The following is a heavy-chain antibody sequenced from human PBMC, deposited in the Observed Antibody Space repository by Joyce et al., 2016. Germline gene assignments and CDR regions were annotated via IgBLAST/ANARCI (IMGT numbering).Heavy chain of an antibody. V-gene: IGHV4-34*02. D-gene: IGHD5-18*01. Sequence: QVQLQQWGGGLLKPSETLSLTCAVYGGSFSGYYWSWIRQPPGKGLEWIGEVNQSGSTSYDESLKSRVTISVATSKNQLSLNLTSVTAADTAVYFCARGLVVTGTRVRGYNYGYSSWGQGTLVTVSS. CDR2: VNQSGST. J-gene: IGHJ5*02. CDR3: ARGLVVTGTRVRGYNYGYSS. CDR1: GGSFSGYY.